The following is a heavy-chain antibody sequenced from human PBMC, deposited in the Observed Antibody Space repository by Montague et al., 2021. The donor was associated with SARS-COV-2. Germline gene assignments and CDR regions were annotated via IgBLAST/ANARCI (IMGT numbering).Heavy chain of an antibody. CDR1: GFTFSTNL. CDR3: ARGFYYYMDV. Sequence: SLRLSCAASGFTFSTNLMSWVRQAPGKGLEWVANIKQDGSDKFYVDSVKGRFTLSTDNAKNSVYLQMDGLRPEDTAVYYCARGFYYYMDVWGKGTTVTVSS. J-gene: IGHJ6*03. V-gene: IGHV3-7*01. CDR2: IKQDGSDK.